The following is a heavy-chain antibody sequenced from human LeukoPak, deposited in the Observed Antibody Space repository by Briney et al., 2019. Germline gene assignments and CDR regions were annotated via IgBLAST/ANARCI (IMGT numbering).Heavy chain of an antibody. J-gene: IGHJ4*02. CDR3: ARGKYRPYGSGSSAGGFDY. Sequence: SETLSLTCTVSGGSISSYYWSWIRQPPGKGLEWIGYIYYSRSTNYNPSLKSRVTISVDTSKNQFSLKLSSVTAADTAVYYCARGKYRPYGSGSSAGGFDYWGQGTLVTVSS. CDR2: IYYSRST. V-gene: IGHV4-59*12. D-gene: IGHD3-10*01. CDR1: GGSISSYY.